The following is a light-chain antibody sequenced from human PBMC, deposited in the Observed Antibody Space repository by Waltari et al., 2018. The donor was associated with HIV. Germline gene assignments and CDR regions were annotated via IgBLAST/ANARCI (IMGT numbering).Light chain of an antibody. CDR3: GTWDHRLSAGV. CDR1: SSNIGNDY. V-gene: IGLV1-51*01. Sequence: QSVLTQPPSVSAAPGQKVTISCSGSSSNIGNDYVSWYQHVPGAAPKLLIYDHNKRPSGIPDRFSGSKSGTSATLGITGLQTGDEADYYCGTWDHRLSAGVFGGGTKLTVL. J-gene: IGLJ3*02. CDR2: DHN.